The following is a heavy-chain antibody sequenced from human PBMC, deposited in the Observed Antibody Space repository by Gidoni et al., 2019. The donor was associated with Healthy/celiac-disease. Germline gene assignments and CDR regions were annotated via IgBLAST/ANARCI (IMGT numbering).Heavy chain of an antibody. CDR3: ARLPWWEAAGTYYFDY. Sequence: QVQLVQSGAEVKKPGSSVKVSCKASGGTFSSYAISWVRQAPGQGLEWMGGIIPIFGTANYAQKFQGRVTITADKSTSTAYMELSSLRSEDTAVYYCARLPWWEAAGTYYFDYWGQGTLVTVSS. CDR2: IIPIFGTA. J-gene: IGHJ4*02. V-gene: IGHV1-69*06. CDR1: GGTFSSYA. D-gene: IGHD6-13*01.